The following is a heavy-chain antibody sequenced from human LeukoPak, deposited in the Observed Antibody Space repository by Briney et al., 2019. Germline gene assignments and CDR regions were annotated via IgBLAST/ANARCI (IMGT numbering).Heavy chain of an antibody. Sequence: SQTLSLTCTVSGGSISSYYWSWIRLPPGKGLEWIGYLSKSGNTNYSPSLKSRVTIFGDTSKNQFFLKLSSVTAADTAVYYCARARYVNSFYAFDIWGQGTLVTVSS. CDR1: GGSISSYY. J-gene: IGHJ3*02. D-gene: IGHD3-9*01. CDR3: ARARYVNSFYAFDI. CDR2: LSKSGNT. V-gene: IGHV4-59*01.